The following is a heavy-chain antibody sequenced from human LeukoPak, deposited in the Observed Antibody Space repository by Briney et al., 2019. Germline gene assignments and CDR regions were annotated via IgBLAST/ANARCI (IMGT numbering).Heavy chain of an antibody. D-gene: IGHD6-13*01. CDR3: ARDLGSSSWSQ. CDR2: IYHSGST. V-gene: IGHV4-38-2*02. CDR1: GHSISSAYY. Sequence: SETLSLTCTVSGHSISSAYYWGWIRQPPGKGLEWIGSIYHSGSTYYNPSLKSRVTVSIDTSKNQFSLKVSSVTAADTAVYYCARDLGSSSWSQWGQGTLVTVSS. J-gene: IGHJ4*02.